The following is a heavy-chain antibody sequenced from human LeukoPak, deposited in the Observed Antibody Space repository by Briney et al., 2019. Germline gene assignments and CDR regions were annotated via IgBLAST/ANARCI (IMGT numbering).Heavy chain of an antibody. Sequence: PSGGSLRLSCAASGFTFSSYTMSWVRQAPGKGLEWVSTIITSDGNTYYADSVKGRFTVSRDNSKNTLFLQMNSLRAEDTAVYYCAKDGGLWVSAHWGDSWGRGTLVTVSS. D-gene: IGHD7-27*01. J-gene: IGHJ4*02. CDR1: GFTFSSYT. CDR2: IITSDGNT. V-gene: IGHV3-23*01. CDR3: AKDGGLWVSAHWGDS.